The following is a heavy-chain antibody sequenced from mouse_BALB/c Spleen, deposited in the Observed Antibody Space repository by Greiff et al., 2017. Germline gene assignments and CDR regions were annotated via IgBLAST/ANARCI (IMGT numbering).Heavy chain of an antibody. J-gene: IGHJ3*01. V-gene: IGHV2-2*02. Sequence: VQGVESGPGLVQPSQSLSITCTVSGFSLTSYGVHWVRQSPGKGLEWLGVIWSGGSTDYNAAFISRLSISKDNSKSQVFFKMNSLQANDTAIYYCASVYYDYEFAYWGQGTLVTVSA. CDR2: IWSGGST. D-gene: IGHD2-4*01. CDR3: ASVYYDYEFAY. CDR1: GFSLTSYG.